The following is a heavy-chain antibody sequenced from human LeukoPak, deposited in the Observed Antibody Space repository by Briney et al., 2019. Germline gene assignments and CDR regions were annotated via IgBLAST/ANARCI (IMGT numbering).Heavy chain of an antibody. V-gene: IGHV1-69*13. CDR3: ARDIGLRTMVRGVITPSGFFDY. D-gene: IGHD3-10*01. J-gene: IGHJ4*02. CDR2: IIPIFGTA. Sequence: ASVKVSCKASGGTFSSYAISWVRQAPGQGLEWMGGIIPIFGTANYAQKFQGRVTITADESTSTAYMELSSLRSEDTAVYYCARDIGLRTMVRGVITPSGFFDYWGQGTLVTVSS. CDR1: GGTFSSYA.